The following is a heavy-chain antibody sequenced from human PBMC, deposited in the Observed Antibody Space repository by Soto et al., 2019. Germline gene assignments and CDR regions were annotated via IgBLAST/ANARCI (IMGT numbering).Heavy chain of an antibody. CDR1: GFTFSSYW. D-gene: IGHD3-3*01. CDR2: IKEDGSDM. V-gene: IGHV3-7*01. J-gene: IGHJ4*02. CDR3: ATEVGVYYDVRSGYSDY. Sequence: EVQLVESGGGLVQPGGSLRLSCAASGFTFSSYWMSWVRQAPGKGLEWVANIKEDGSDMYYVDSVKGRFTISRDKAKSSLYRQMDSLRAEDTAEYYCATEVGVYYDVRSGYSDYWGQGTLVTVSS.